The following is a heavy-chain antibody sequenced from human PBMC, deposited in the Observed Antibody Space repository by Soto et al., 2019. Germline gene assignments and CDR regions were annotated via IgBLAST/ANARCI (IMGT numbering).Heavy chain of an antibody. CDR1: GFTFTDYY. Sequence: ASVKVSCKTSGFTFTDYYLHWVRRAPGQGPEWMGWINPNTGGTKYAQKFQGRVTMTRDTSISTAYMELSRLRSDDTAVYYCARDLSGGYPDYSYYGMDVWGKGTTVTVSS. D-gene: IGHD1-26*01. CDR2: INPNTGGT. CDR3: ARDLSGGYPDYSYYGMDV. J-gene: IGHJ6*04. V-gene: IGHV1-2*02.